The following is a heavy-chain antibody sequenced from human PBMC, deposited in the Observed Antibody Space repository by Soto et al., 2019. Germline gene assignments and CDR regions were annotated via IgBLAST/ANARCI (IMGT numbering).Heavy chain of an antibody. V-gene: IGHV1-69*13. CDR2: IIPIFGTA. CDR1: VWSFSSYA. Sequence: ASVKVSCKGSVWSFSSYASSRVRQAPGQGLEWMGGIIPIFGTANYAQKFQGRVTITADESTSTAYMELSSLRSEDTVVYYCARAESNIVGASFEAFDIWGQGTMVTVSS. J-gene: IGHJ3*02. D-gene: IGHD1-26*01. CDR3: ARAESNIVGASFEAFDI.